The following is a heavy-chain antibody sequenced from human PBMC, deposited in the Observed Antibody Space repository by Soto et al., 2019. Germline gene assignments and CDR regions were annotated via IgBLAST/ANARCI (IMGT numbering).Heavy chain of an antibody. CDR1: GGSISSSSYY. Sequence: TSETLSLTCTVSGGSISSSSYYWGWIRQPPGKGLEWFGSIYYSGGTYYNPSLKSRVTISVDTSKNQFSLKLSSVTAADTAVYYCARHSYYYGSTYGCWLDPWGQGTLVTVSS. J-gene: IGHJ5*02. CDR2: IYYSGGT. CDR3: ARHSYYYGSTYGCWLDP. D-gene: IGHD3-10*01. V-gene: IGHV4-39*01.